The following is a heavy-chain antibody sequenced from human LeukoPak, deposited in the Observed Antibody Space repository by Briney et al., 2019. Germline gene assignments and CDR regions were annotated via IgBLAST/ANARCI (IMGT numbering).Heavy chain of an antibody. Sequence: PRGSLCLSCAASGFTFNSYWMHWVRQAPGKGLVWVSRINSDGSGTSDTDFVKGRFTISRDNSKNTLYLQMNSLRAEDTAMYYCARDRLTHDAFDIWGEGTSATVSS. CDR3: ARDRLTHDAFDI. CDR2: INSDGSGT. V-gene: IGHV3-74*01. J-gene: IGHJ3*02. D-gene: IGHD2-15*01. CDR1: GFTFNSYW.